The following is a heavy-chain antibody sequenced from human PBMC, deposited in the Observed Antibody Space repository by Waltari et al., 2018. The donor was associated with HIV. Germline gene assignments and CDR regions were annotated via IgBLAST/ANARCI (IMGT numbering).Heavy chain of an antibody. J-gene: IGHJ5*02. Sequence: QVQLQQWGAGLLKPSETLSLTCAIYGGSFDEYYWAWIRQPPEKGLAWLGDINNIGTTPYNPSLESRVTGSIDTSKNQFSLNLRSVTAADTAVYYCARTYKRITLFEIIRELSWFDPWGQGTLVTVSS. CDR3: ARTYKRITLFEIIRELSWFDP. D-gene: IGHD1-7*01. V-gene: IGHV4-34*01. CDR2: INNIGTT. CDR1: GGSFDEYY.